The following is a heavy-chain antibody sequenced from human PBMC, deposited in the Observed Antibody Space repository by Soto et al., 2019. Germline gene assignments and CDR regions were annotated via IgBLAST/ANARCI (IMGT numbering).Heavy chain of an antibody. D-gene: IGHD2-21*02. CDR3: ARAERTLVTSYCLDV. V-gene: IGHV4-34*01. J-gene: IGHJ6*02. CDR2: INHSGTI. Sequence: SETRSLTCAVYGGSFSGYYWTWIRQPPGKGLEWIGEINHSGTINFNPSLKSRLTISLDTSKKHLSLKLSSVTDADTAAYYCARAERTLVTSYCLDVWGQGTTV. CDR1: GGSFSGYY.